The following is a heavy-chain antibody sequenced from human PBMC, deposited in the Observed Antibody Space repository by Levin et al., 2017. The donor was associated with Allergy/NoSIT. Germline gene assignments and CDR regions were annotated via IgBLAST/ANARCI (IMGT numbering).Heavy chain of an antibody. CDR2: ISGSGGST. D-gene: IGHD5-24*01. Sequence: PGESLKISCAASGFTFSSYGMSWVRQAPGKGLEWVSSISGSGGSTYYADSVKGRFTISRDNSKNTLYLQMNSLRAEDTAVYYCAKRDVYSFAYWGQGTLVTVSS. J-gene: IGHJ4*02. V-gene: IGHV3-23*01. CDR3: AKRDVYSFAY. CDR1: GFTFSSYG.